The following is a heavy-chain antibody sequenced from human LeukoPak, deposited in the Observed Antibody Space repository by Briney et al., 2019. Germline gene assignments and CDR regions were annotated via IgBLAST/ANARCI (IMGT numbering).Heavy chain of an antibody. V-gene: IGHV1-2*06. CDR2: INPNSGGT. CDR1: GYTFTGYY. D-gene: IGHD7-27*01. CDR3: ARGAGDSYYFDY. J-gene: IGHJ4*02. Sequence: GASVKVSCKASGYTFTGYYMHGVRQAPGQGLEWMGRINPNSGGTNYAQKFQGRVTMTRDTSISTAYMELSRLRSDDTAVYYCARGAGDSYYFDYWGQGTLVTVSS.